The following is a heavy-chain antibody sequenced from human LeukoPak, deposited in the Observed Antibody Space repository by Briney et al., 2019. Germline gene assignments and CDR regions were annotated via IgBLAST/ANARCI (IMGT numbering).Heavy chain of an antibody. D-gene: IGHD3-22*01. J-gene: IGHJ4*02. V-gene: IGHV4-4*07. Sequence: PSETLSLTCTVSGGSISSYYWSWIRQPAGKGLEWIGRIYTSGSTNYNPSLKSRVTISVDTSKNQFSLKLSSVTAADTAVYYCARGPPFYYDRSFDYWGQGTLVTVSS. CDR2: IYTSGST. CDR3: ARGPPFYYDRSFDY. CDR1: GGSISSYY.